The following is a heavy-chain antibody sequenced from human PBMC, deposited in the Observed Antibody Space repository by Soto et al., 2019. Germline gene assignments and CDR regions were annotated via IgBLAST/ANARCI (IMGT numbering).Heavy chain of an antibody. CDR3: ASIPMYSSGWYPIDY. Sequence: GGSLRLSCAASGFTFSSYGMHWVRQAPGKGLEWVAVIWYDGSNKYYADSVKGRFTISRDNSKNTLYLQMNSLRAEDTAVYYCASIPMYSSGWYPIDYWGQGTLVTVSS. D-gene: IGHD6-19*01. CDR1: GFTFSSYG. J-gene: IGHJ4*02. CDR2: IWYDGSNK. V-gene: IGHV3-33*01.